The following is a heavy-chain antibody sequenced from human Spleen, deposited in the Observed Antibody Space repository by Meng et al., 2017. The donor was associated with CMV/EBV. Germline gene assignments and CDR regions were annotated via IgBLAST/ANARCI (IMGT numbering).Heavy chain of an antibody. CDR1: GFTFSTYG. J-gene: IGHJ4*02. V-gene: IGHV3-30*02. CDR2: IRYDGSNK. CDR3: ARGWAGTTVY. D-gene: IGHD1-1*01. Sequence: GGSLRLSCGASGFTFSTYGMHWVRQAPGKGLEWVAFIRYDGSNKYYADSVKGRFTISRDNSRNTLYLQMNSLRAEDTAVYYCARGWAGTTVYWGQGTLVTVSS.